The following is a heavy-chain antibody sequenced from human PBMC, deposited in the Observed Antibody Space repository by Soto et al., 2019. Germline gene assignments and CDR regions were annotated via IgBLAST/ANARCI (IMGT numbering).Heavy chain of an antibody. CDR1: GFTLSTYA. CDR2: ISGTGADS. CDR3: ARDVYTHLPFDY. J-gene: IGHJ4*02. V-gene: IGHV3-23*04. D-gene: IGHD1-1*01. Sequence: EVQLVESGGGLEQPGGSLRLACAASGFTLSTYAMSWVRQTPGKGLEWVSHISGTGADSQYADSVKGRFTISRDNSKNMLFLQMNSLRGEDTAVYYCARDVYTHLPFDYWGQGTPVTVSS.